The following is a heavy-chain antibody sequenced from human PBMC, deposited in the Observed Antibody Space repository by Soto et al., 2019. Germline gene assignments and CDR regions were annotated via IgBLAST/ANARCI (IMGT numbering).Heavy chain of an antibody. V-gene: IGHV1-46*01. CDR2: INPSGGST. J-gene: IGHJ5*02. D-gene: IGHD6-6*01. Sequence: GASVKVSCKASGYTFTSYYMHWVRQAPGQGLEWMGIINPSGGSTSYAQKFQGRVTMTRDTSTSTVYMELSSLRSEDTAVYYCARVSSSSSFVFSSFDPWGQGTLVTVSS. CDR3: ARVSSSSSFVFSSFDP. CDR1: GYTFTSYY.